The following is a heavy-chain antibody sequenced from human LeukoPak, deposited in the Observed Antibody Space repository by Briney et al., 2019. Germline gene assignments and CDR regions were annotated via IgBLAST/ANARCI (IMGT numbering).Heavy chain of an antibody. CDR2: IYFSGST. CDR1: GGSISSSGSC. D-gene: IGHD1-26*01. Sequence: SETLSLTCTVSGGSISSSGSCWGWIRQPPGKGLEWIGHIYFSGSTNYNPSLKSRVTISVDTSKNQFSLKVNSVTAADTAVYYCAAGRSFDFFDYWGQGTLVTVSS. CDR3: AAGRSFDFFDY. V-gene: IGHV4-61*05. J-gene: IGHJ4*02.